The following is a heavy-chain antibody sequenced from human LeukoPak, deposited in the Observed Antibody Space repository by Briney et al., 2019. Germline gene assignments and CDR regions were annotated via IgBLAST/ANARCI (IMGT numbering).Heavy chain of an antibody. CDR3: ARGYCSSTSCYLYGLFDS. V-gene: IGHV4-59*01. CDR2: IYYSGST. CDR1: GGSISSYY. Sequence: SETLSLTCTVSGGSISSYYWSWIRQPPGEGLECIGYIYYSGSTNYNPSLKRRVTLSVDTSKTQFPLKLSSVHAADTAVSYCARGYCSSTSCYLYGLFDSWGPGTLVTVSS. J-gene: IGHJ5*01. D-gene: IGHD2-2*01.